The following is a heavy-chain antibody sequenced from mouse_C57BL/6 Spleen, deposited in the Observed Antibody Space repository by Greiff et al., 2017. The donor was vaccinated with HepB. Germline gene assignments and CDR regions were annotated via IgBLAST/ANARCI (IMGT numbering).Heavy chain of an antibody. CDR1: GYTFTSYW. CDR2: IDPGSGGT. Sequence: QVQLKQPGAELVKPGASVKLSCKASGYTFTSYWITWVKQRPGQGLEWIGDIDPGSGGTNYNEKFKSKATLTVDTSSSTAYMQLSSLTSEAAAVYYCARTGTGYYFDDWGQGTTLTVAS. CDR3: ARTGTGYYFDD. D-gene: IGHD4-1*01. J-gene: IGHJ2*01. V-gene: IGHV1-55*01.